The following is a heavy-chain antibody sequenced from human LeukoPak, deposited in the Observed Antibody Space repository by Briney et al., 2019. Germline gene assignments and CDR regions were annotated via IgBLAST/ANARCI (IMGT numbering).Heavy chain of an antibody. CDR2: INPNSGGT. J-gene: IGHJ5*02. CDR1: GYTFTGYY. V-gene: IGHV1-2*02. D-gene: IGHD4-17*01. Sequence: GASVKVSCKPSGYTFTGYYMHWVRQAPGQGLEWMGWINPNSGGTNYAQKFQGRVTMTRDTSISTAYMELSRLRSDDTAVYYCAREGHTVKTMLEAGGNWFDPWGQGTLVTVSS. CDR3: AREGHTVKTMLEAGGNWFDP.